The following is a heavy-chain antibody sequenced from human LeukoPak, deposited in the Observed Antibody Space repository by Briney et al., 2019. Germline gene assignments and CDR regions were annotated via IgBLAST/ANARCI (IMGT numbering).Heavy chain of an antibody. CDR3: ARYCSGGSCYHAGGFDY. CDR2: INHSGST. Sequence: SETLSLTCAVYGGSFSDYYWSWIRQPPGKGLEWIGEINHSGSTNYNPSLKSRVTISVDTSKNQFSLKLSSVTAADTAVYYCARYCSGGSCYHAGGFDYWGQGTLVTVSS. CDR1: GGSFSDYY. D-gene: IGHD2-15*01. V-gene: IGHV4-34*01. J-gene: IGHJ4*02.